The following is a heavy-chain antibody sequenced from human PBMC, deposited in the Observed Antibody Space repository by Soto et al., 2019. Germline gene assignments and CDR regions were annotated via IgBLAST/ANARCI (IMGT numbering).Heavy chain of an antibody. J-gene: IGHJ6*02. D-gene: IGHD2-2*01. CDR3: ARNICSSTSCYDYYYYGMDV. V-gene: IGHV1-69*13. Sequence: GASVKVSCKASGGTFSSYAISWVRQAPGQGLEWMGGIIPIFGTANYAQKFQGRVTITADESTSTAYMELSSLRSEDTAVFYCARNICSSTSCYDYYYYGMDVWGQGTTVTVSS. CDR2: IIPIFGTA. CDR1: GGTFSSYA.